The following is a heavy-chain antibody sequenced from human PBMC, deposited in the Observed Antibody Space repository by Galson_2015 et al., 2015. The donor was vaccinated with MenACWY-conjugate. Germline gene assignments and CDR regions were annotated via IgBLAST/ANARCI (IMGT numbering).Heavy chain of an antibody. CDR2: INDRGSPK. J-gene: IGHJ4*02. D-gene: IGHD6-13*01. V-gene: IGHV3-7*01. Sequence: SLRLSCAASGFTFSGHWMCWVRQAPGKRLEWVAYINDRGSPKYYVDSVKGRFAISRDNAKSSLYLQMNSLRAEDTAVYYCARIAAAVTEHYFDYWGQGTLVTVSS. CDR3: ARIAAAVTEHYFDY. CDR1: GFTFSGHW.